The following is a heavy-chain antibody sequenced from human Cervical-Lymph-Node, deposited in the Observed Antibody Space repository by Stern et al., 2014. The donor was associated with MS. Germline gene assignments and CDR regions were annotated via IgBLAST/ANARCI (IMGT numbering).Heavy chain of an antibody. CDR2: IFSNDEK. CDR1: GFSLSNARMG. CDR3: ARIPPGYSVAWDWYFDL. Sequence: QVTLRESGPVLVKPTETLTLTCTVSGFSLSNARMGVSWIRQPPGKALEWLAHIFSNDEKSYSTSLKSRLTISKDTSKSQVVLTMTNMDPVDTATYYCARIPPGYSVAWDWYFDLWAVAPWSLSPQ. J-gene: IGHJ2*01. D-gene: IGHD6-13*01. V-gene: IGHV2-26*01.